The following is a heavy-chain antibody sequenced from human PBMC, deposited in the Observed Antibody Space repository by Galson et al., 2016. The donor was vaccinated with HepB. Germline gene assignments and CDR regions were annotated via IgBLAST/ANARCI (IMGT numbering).Heavy chain of an antibody. J-gene: IGHJ4*02. CDR2: IYSGGST. V-gene: IGHV3-66*01. CDR3: TGDSVGDYDYLDY. Sequence: VRQAPGKGLEWVSVIYSGGSTYYADSVKGRFTISRDNSKNTVHLQMDSLRAEDTAVYYCTGDSVGDYDYLDYWGQGALVTVSS. D-gene: IGHD5-12*01.